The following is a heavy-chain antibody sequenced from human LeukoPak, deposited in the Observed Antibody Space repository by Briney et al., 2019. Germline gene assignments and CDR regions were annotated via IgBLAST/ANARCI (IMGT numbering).Heavy chain of an antibody. CDR2: IYYTGST. CDR3: ARAYNWNSNFDY. V-gene: IGHV4-39*07. Sequence: PSETLSLTCTVSGDSISSSGYYWGWIRQPPGKGLEWIAVIYYTGSTYYNPSLKSRVTISVDTSRNQFSLKLSSVTAADTAVYYCARAYNWNSNFDYWGQGTLVTVSS. D-gene: IGHD1-7*01. CDR1: GDSISSSGYY. J-gene: IGHJ4*02.